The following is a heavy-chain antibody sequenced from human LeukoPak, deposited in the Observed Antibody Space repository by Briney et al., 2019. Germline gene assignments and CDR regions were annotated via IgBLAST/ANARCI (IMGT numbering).Heavy chain of an antibody. CDR1: GFTFSSYA. V-gene: IGHV3-23*01. J-gene: IGHJ6*02. D-gene: IGHD3-9*01. Sequence: GGSLRLSCAASGFTFSSYAMSLVRQAPGKGLEWVSAISGSGGSTYYADSVKGRFTISRDNSKNTLYLQMNSLRAEDTAVYYCAKSGDDINYYYYYYGMDVWGQGTTVTVSS. CDR2: ISGSGGST. CDR3: AKSGDDINYYYYYYGMDV.